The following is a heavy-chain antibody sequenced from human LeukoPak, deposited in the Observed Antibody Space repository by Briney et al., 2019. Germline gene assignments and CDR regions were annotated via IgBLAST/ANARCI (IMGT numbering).Heavy chain of an antibody. CDR1: GFTVSHFG. V-gene: IGHV3-33*06. J-gene: IGHJ4*02. CDR2: IWSDATNQ. D-gene: IGHD4-11*01. CDR3: AKEAQRGFDYSNSLEH. Sequence: PGTSLRLSCEASGFTVSHFGMHWGRQAPGKGLEWVAVIWSDATNQYYGDSVKGRFTISRDNFKKTVSLQMDSLRAEDTAVYYCAKEAQRGFDYSNSLEHWGQGSLVTVSS.